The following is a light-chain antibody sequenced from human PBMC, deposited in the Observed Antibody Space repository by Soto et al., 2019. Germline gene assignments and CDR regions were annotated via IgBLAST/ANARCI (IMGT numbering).Light chain of an antibody. V-gene: IGKV1-5*01. CDR1: QDINRW. J-gene: IGKJ1*01. Sequence: DIQMTQSPSTLPASVGDRVTITCRASQDINRWLAWYQQKPGKAPKILIYNADTLESGVPSRFSGSGYGTEFILTISSLQPDDFATYYFQQFSLYGTFGQGTKV. CDR2: NAD. CDR3: QQFSLYGT.